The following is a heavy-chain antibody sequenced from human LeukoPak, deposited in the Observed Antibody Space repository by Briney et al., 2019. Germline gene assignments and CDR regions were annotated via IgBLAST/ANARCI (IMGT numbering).Heavy chain of an antibody. D-gene: IGHD6-19*01. CDR1: GFTFSSYS. CDR3: ARDKIAVAGTRSVWFDP. Sequence: GALRLSCAAPGFTFSSYSIKWVRPAPGQGVGWGSSITSSSSYIYYADSVKGRFTISRDNAKNSLYLQMNSLRAEDTAVYYCARDKIAVAGTRSVWFDPWGQGTLVTVSS. CDR2: ITSSSSYI. V-gene: IGHV3-21*01. J-gene: IGHJ5*02.